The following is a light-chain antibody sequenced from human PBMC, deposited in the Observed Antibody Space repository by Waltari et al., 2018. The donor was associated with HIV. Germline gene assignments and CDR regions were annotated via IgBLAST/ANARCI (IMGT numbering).Light chain of an antibody. J-gene: IGLJ2*01. CDR3: AAWDDSLNGHVV. CDR2: SNN. Sequence: QSVLPPPPSASGPPAQRVTLSCSRSSSHIGSNTVHWYQQLPGTAPKLLIYSNNQRPSGVPDRCSGSKSGTSAALAISGLQSEEEADYYCAAWDDSLNGHVVFGGGTKLTVL. V-gene: IGLV1-44*01. CDR1: SSHIGSNT.